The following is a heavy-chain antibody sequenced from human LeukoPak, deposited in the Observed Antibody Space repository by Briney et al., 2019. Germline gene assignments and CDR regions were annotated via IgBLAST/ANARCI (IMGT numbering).Heavy chain of an antibody. CDR3: ARDGDYGDITDY. Sequence: GGSLRLSCAASGFTFSSYSMNWVRQAPGRGLEWVSSISSSSSYIYYADSVKGRFTISRDNSKNTLYLQMNSLRAEDTAVYYCARDGDYGDITDYWGQGTLVTVSS. V-gene: IGHV3-21*01. CDR1: GFTFSSYS. J-gene: IGHJ4*02. CDR2: ISSSSSYI. D-gene: IGHD4-17*01.